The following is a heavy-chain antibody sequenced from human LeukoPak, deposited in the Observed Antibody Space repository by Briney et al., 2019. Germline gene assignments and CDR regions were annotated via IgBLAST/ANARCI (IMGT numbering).Heavy chain of an antibody. Sequence: ASVKVSCKASGYTFTSYGISWVRQAPGQGLEWMGWISAYNGNTNYAQKLQGRVTMTTDTSTSTAYMELRSLRSDDTAVYYCARDQAVVAGKIGGLIDYWGQGTLVTVSS. V-gene: IGHV1-18*01. J-gene: IGHJ4*02. CDR3: ARDQAVVAGKIGGLIDY. CDR1: GYTFTSYG. D-gene: IGHD6-19*01. CDR2: ISAYNGNT.